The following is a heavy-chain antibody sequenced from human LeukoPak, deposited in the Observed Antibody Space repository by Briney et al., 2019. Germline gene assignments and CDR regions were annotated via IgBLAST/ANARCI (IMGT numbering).Heavy chain of an antibody. V-gene: IGHV3-30-3*01. CDR2: ISYDGSNK. D-gene: IGHD2-2*01. CDR1: GFTFSSYA. Sequence: GGSLRLSCAASGFTFSSYAMHWVRQAPGKGLEWVAVISYDGSNKYYADSVKGRFTISRDNSKNTLYLQMNSLRAEDTAVYYCAKDEGVEASCLDYWGQGTLVTVSS. J-gene: IGHJ4*02. CDR3: AKDEGVEASCLDY.